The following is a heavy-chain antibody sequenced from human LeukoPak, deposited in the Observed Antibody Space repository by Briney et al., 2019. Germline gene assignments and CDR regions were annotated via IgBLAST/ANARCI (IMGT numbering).Heavy chain of an antibody. Sequence: SQTLSLTCAISGDSVSRNDAAWNWIRQSPSRGLEWLGRTYYRYKWYNDYAVSVKSRIAISADTSENQFSLQLNAVTPEDTAVYYCAGGYDLYYWGQGIPVTVSS. CDR2: TYYRYKWYN. J-gene: IGHJ4*02. D-gene: IGHD3-22*01. CDR1: GDSVSRNDAA. V-gene: IGHV6-1*01. CDR3: AGGYDLYY.